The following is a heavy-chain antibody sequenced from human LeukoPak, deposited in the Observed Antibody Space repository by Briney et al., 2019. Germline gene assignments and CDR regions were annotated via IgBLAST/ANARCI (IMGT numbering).Heavy chain of an antibody. D-gene: IGHD6-6*01. Sequence: GGSLRLSCAASGFTFSSYAMSWVRQAPGKGLEWVSAISGSGGSTYYADSVKGRFTISRDNSKNTLYLQMNSLRAEDTAVYYCARERGYSSSSGEFDYWGQGTLVTVSS. J-gene: IGHJ4*02. CDR1: GFTFSSYA. V-gene: IGHV3-23*01. CDR3: ARERGYSSSSGEFDY. CDR2: ISGSGGST.